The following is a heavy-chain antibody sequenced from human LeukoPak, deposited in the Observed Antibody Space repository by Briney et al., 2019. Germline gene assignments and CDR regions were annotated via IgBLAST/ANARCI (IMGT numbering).Heavy chain of an antibody. CDR1: GFTFSNSA. V-gene: IGHV3-23*01. CDR3: ARSVVVRGVIPFYFDY. CDR2: ISGSGGST. D-gene: IGHD3-10*01. J-gene: IGHJ4*02. Sequence: GGSLRLSCAASGFTFSNSAMSWVRQAPGKELEWVSGISGSGGSTYYTDSVKGRFIISRDNSNNTLYLQMNSLRAEDTAVYYCARSVVVRGVIPFYFDYWGQGTLVTVSS.